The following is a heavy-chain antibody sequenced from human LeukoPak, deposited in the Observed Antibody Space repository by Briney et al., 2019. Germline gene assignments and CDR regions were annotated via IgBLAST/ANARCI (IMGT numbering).Heavy chain of an antibody. CDR2: IYYSGST. V-gene: IGHV4-59*12. CDR1: GGSISSYY. CDR3: ARGAIGELLLLDY. Sequence: SETLSLTCTVSGGSISSYYWSWIRQPPGKGLEWIGYIYYSGSTNYNPSLKSRVTISVDTSKNQFSLKLSSVTAADTAVYYCARGAIGELLLLDYWGQGTLVTVSS. D-gene: IGHD3-10*01. J-gene: IGHJ4*02.